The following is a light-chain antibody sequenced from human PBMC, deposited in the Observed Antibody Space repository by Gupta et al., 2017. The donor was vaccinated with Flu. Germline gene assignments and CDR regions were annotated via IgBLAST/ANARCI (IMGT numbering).Light chain of an antibody. CDR1: ELGRRR. CDR3: EVWENSIDHPGV. CDR2: DDS. V-gene: IGLV3-21*02. Sequence: YVLTHPPSVSVTPGATARITCEANELGRRRVHWYRTKAGQAPVWVVFDDSDRPSEIPERVSGSNSGNTAALTITRVEAGDEADDFCEVWENSIDHPGVFGTGTTVSVL. J-gene: IGLJ1*01.